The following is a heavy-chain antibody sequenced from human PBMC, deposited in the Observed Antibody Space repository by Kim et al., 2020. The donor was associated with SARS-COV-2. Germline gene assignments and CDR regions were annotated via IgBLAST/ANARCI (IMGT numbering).Heavy chain of an antibody. V-gene: IGHV1-2*06. CDR3: ARVGNPITYYDILAGYGGWFDP. Sequence: ASVKVSCKASGYTFTGYYMHWVRQAPGQGLEWMGRINPNSGGTNYAQKFQGRVTMTRDTSISTAYMELSRLRSDDTAVYYCARVGNPITYYDILAGYGGWFDPWGQGTLVTVSS. D-gene: IGHD3-9*01. CDR1: GYTFTGYY. J-gene: IGHJ5*02. CDR2: INPNSGGT.